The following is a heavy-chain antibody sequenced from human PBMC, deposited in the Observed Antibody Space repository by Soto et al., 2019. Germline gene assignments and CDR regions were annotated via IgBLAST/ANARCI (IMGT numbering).Heavy chain of an antibody. J-gene: IGHJ6*02. Sequence: QVQLVESGGGVVQPGRSLRLSCAASGFTFSSYGMHWVRQAPGKGLEWVAVISYDGSNKYYADSVKGRFTISRDNSKNTLYLQMNSLRAEDTAVYYCAKSTVGHWLVPYCYYGMDVWGQGTTVTVSS. CDR1: GFTFSSYG. CDR3: AKSTVGHWLVPYCYYGMDV. V-gene: IGHV3-30*18. CDR2: ISYDGSNK. D-gene: IGHD6-19*01.